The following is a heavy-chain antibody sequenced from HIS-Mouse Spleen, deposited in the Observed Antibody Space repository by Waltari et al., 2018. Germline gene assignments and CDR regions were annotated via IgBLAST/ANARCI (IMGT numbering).Heavy chain of an antibody. CDR1: GFTFSSYS. V-gene: IGHV3-21*01. CDR2: ISSSSSYI. CDR3: ARDPSGYDNH. J-gene: IGHJ5*02. Sequence: EVQLVESGGGLVKPGGSLRLSCAASGFTFSSYSMNWVRQAPGEGLEWVSSISSSSSYIYYADSVKGRFTISRDNAKNSLYLQMNSLRAEDTAVYYCARDPSGYDNHWGQGTLVTVSS. D-gene: IGHD5-12*01.